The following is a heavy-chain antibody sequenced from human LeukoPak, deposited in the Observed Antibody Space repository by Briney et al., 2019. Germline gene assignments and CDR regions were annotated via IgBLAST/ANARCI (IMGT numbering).Heavy chain of an antibody. J-gene: IGHJ6*03. CDR1: GGSISSYY. CDR3: AKSSRSGLYYYYYMDV. D-gene: IGHD3-3*01. CDR2: IYYSGST. V-gene: IGHV4-59*01. Sequence: PSETLSLTCTVSGGSISSYYWSWIRQPPGKGLEWIGYIYYSGSTNYNPSLKSRVTISVDTSKNQFSLKLSSVTAADTAVYYCAKSSRSGLYYYYYMDVWGKGTTVTVSS.